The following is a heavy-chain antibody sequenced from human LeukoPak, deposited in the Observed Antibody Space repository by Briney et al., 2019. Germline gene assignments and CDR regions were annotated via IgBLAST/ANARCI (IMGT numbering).Heavy chain of an antibody. CDR2: INSDGSST. V-gene: IGHV3-74*01. CDR3: ARVEYSSSWYNAFDI. J-gene: IGHJ3*02. D-gene: IGHD6-13*01. CDR1: GFTFSSYW. Sequence: GGSLRLSCAASGFTFSSYWMHWVRQAPGKGLVWVSRINSDGSSTSYADSVKGRFTISRDNAKNSLYLQMNSLRAEDTALYYCARVEYSSSWYNAFDIWGQGTMVTVSS.